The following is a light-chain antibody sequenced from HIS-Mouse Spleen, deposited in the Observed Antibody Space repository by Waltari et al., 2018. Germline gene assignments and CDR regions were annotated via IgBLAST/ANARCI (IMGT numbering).Light chain of an antibody. CDR2: EGS. J-gene: IGLJ3*02. V-gene: IGLV2-23*01. CDR3: CSYAGSSTWV. Sequence: QSALTQPASVSGSPGQSITISCTGTSSDVGSYNLSSWYQQHPGKAPKLMIYEGSKRPSGVSNRFSGSKSGNTASLTISGLQAEVEADYYCCSYAGSSTWVFGGGTKLTVL. CDR1: SSDVGSYNL.